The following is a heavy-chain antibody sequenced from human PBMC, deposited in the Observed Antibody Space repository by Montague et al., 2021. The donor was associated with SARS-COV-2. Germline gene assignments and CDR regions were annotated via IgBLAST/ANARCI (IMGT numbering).Heavy chain of an antibody. Sequence: SETLSLTCTVSGYSINSNYYWGWIRQPPGKGPEWIGCSYHSGTTHYHPSLKSRVTISLDTSNNHFSLKVTSVTAADTAVYYCARAPYYGPGKPYQFDYWGRGTLVTVSS. CDR1: GYSINSNYY. D-gene: IGHD3-10*01. V-gene: IGHV4-38-2*02. CDR2: SYHSGTT. J-gene: IGHJ4*02. CDR3: ARAPYYGPGKPYQFDY.